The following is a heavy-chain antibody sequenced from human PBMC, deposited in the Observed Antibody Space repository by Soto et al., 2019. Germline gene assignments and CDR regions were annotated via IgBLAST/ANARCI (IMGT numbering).Heavy chain of an antibody. Sequence: SETLSLTCTVSGGSISSGGYYWSWIRQHPGKGLEWIGYIYYSGSTYYNPSLKSRVTISVDTSKNQFSLKLSSVTAADTAVYYCAREGGYSYGSNFDYWGQGTLVTAPQ. CDR2: IYYSGST. V-gene: IGHV4-31*03. J-gene: IGHJ4*02. CDR1: GGSISSGGYY. CDR3: AREGGYSYGSNFDY. D-gene: IGHD5-18*01.